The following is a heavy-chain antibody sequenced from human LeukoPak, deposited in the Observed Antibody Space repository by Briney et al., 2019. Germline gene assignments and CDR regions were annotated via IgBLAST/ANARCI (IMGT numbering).Heavy chain of an antibody. CDR3: ARDRGSYSSSGVDY. Sequence: GGSLRLSCAASQFTFSRYWMNWVRQAPGKGLEWVASIKQDGIEEYYVESVKGRFTISRDNSKTTLFLQMNSLRAEDTAVYYCARDRGSYSSSGVDYWGQGTLVTVSS. V-gene: IGHV3-7*01. CDR2: IKQDGIEE. J-gene: IGHJ4*02. CDR1: QFTFSRYW. D-gene: IGHD1-26*01.